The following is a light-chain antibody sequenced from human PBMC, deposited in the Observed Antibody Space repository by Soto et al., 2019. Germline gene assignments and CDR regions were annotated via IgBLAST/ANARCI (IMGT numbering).Light chain of an antibody. CDR1: SSDVGDYNY. CDR3: SSFTSMSSLV. Sequence: QSALTQPASVSGSPGQSITISCSGTSSDVGDYNYVSWYQQHPGKVPKLIIYEVSNRPSGVSNRFSGSKSGNTASLTISGLQAEDEADYYCSSFTSMSSLVFGGGTQLTVL. CDR2: EVS. J-gene: IGLJ3*02. V-gene: IGLV2-14*01.